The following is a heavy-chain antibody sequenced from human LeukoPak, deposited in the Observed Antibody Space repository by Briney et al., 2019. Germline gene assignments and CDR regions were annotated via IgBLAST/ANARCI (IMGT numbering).Heavy chain of an antibody. V-gene: IGHV3-33*06. Sequence: SGGSLRLSCAASGFTFSSYGMHWVRQAPGKGLEWVAVIWYDGSNKYYADSVKGRFTISRDNSKNTLYLQMNSLRAEDTAVYYCAKDYYDSSGYLPTLGYWGQGTLVTVSS. CDR2: IWYDGSNK. J-gene: IGHJ4*02. CDR1: GFTFSSYG. D-gene: IGHD3-22*01. CDR3: AKDYYDSSGYLPTLGY.